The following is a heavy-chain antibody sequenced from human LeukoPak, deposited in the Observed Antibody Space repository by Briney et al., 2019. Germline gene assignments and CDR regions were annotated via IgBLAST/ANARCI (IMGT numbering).Heavy chain of an antibody. V-gene: IGHV3-48*01. D-gene: IGHD4-17*01. CDR1: GFTFSADS. Sequence: PGGSLRLSCAASGFTFSADSMNWVRQAPGKGLEGVSYISSSGSNIDYADSVKGRFTISRDNSKNTLYLQMNSLRAEDTAVYYCAKGYGDFPFDYWGQGTLVTVSS. J-gene: IGHJ4*02. CDR2: ISSSGSNI. CDR3: AKGYGDFPFDY.